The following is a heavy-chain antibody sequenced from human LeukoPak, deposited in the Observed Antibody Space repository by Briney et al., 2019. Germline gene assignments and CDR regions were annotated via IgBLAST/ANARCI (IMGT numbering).Heavy chain of an antibody. CDR3: ARVWELPDAFDI. V-gene: IGHV4-34*01. Sequence: SETLSLTCAVYGGSFSGYYWSWIRQPPGKGLEWIGEINHSGSTNYNPSLKSRVTISVDTSKNQFSLKLSSVTAADAAVYYCARVWELPDAFDIWGQGTMVTVSS. J-gene: IGHJ3*02. CDR2: INHSGST. CDR1: GGSFSGYY. D-gene: IGHD1-26*01.